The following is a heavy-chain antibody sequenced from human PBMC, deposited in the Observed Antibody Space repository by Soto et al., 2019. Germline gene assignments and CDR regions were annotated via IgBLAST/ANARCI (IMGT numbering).Heavy chain of an antibody. D-gene: IGHD3-22*01. V-gene: IGHV1-18*01. CDR2: ISAYNGNT. CDR3: ARFRGYYYDSSGYRPFDY. Sequence: GASVKVSCKASGYTFTSYGISWVRQAPGQGLEWMGWISAYNGNTNYAQKLQGRVTMTTDTSTSTAYMELRSLRSDDTAVYYCARFRGYYYDSSGYRPFDYWGQGTQVTVSS. J-gene: IGHJ4*02. CDR1: GYTFTSYG.